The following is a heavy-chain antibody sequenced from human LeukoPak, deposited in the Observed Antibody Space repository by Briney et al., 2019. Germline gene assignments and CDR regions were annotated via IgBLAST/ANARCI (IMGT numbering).Heavy chain of an antibody. V-gene: IGHV4-39*01. CDR3: ARSYGSGSYFDY. Sequence: PSETLSLTCTVAGGTISSSSYYWGWIRQPPGKGPECIGSIYYSGSTYYNPSLKSRVTISVDTSKNQFSLKLSSVTAADTAVYYCARSYGSGSYFDYWGQGTLVTVSS. J-gene: IGHJ4*02. D-gene: IGHD3-10*01. CDR2: IYYSGST. CDR1: GGTISSSSYY.